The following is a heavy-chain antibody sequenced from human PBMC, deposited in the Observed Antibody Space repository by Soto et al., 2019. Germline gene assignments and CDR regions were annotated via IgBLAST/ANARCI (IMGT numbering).Heavy chain of an antibody. CDR2: ISGSGGST. Sequence: GGSLRLSCAASGFNFNYYAMSWVRQAPGKGLEWVSAISGSGGSTYSADSVKGRFTISKDTSKITLYLQMNNLRAEDTGVYYCAKGGGGFSGYDPFDFWGQGTLVTVSS. CDR3: AKGGGGFSGYDPFDF. D-gene: IGHD5-12*01. J-gene: IGHJ4*02. CDR1: GFNFNYYA. V-gene: IGHV3-23*01.